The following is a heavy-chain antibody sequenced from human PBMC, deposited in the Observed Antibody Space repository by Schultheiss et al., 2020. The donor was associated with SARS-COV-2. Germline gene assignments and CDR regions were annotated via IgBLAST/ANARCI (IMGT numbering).Heavy chain of an antibody. Sequence: SQTLSLTCAISGDSVTSNSAAWNWIRQSPSRGLEWLGRTYHRSKWHNDYAISVKSRINIMPDTSKNQVSLQLNSVTPEDTAVYYCARGGDCSSAGCYWNWFDPWGQGTLVTVSS. J-gene: IGHJ5*02. CDR2: TYHRSKWHN. D-gene: IGHD2-2*01. V-gene: IGHV6-1*01. CDR1: GDSVTSNSAA. CDR3: ARGGDCSSAGCYWNWFDP.